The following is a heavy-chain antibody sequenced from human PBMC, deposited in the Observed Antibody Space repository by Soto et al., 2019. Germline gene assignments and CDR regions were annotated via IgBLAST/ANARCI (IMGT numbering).Heavy chain of an antibody. Sequence: GESLTISCQDSGYAFTNYCIVSVLQMPGKGLEWMGIIYPGDSDTKYNPSFQGQVTISADKSITTTYLQWSSLKASDTDIYYCAASIFYYGMDVWGQGTTVTVSS. CDR2: IYPGDSDT. CDR1: GYAFTNYC. V-gene: IGHV5-51*01. J-gene: IGHJ6*02. CDR3: AASIFYYGMDV.